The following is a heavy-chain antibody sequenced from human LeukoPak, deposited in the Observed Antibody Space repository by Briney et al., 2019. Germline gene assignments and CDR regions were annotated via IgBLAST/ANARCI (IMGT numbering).Heavy chain of an antibody. CDR1: GFTFSSYW. V-gene: IGHV3-74*03. CDR3: ARDSQRWGNFDS. D-gene: IGHD5-24*01. J-gene: IGHJ4*02. CDR2: IKSDGSST. Sequence: GGSLRLSCAASGFTFSSYWMHWVRQAPGKGLVWVSVIKSDGSSTMYADSVKGRFTISRDNAKNSLYLQMNSLRVEDTAVYYCARDSQRWGNFDSWGQGTLVSVSS.